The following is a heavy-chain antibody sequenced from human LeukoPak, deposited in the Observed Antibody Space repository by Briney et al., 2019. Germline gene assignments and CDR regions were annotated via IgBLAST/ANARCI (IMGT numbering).Heavy chain of an antibody. V-gene: IGHV3-30*18. CDR1: VFTFSSYG. CDR2: ISNDGSIS. D-gene: IGHD4-11*01. Sequence: GGSLRLSCAASVFTFSSYGMHWVRQAPGKGLEWVAVISNDGSISKYGDSVKGRFTISRDNSKNTLYVQMNSLRTDDAAVYYCAKSKSPYPMDYIFDFWGQGTLVTVSS. J-gene: IGHJ4*02. CDR3: AKSKSPYPMDYIFDF.